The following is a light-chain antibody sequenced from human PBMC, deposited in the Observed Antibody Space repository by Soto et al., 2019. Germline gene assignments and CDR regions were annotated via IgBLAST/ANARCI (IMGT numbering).Light chain of an antibody. CDR1: QSVSSSY. Sequence: EIVLTQSPGTLSLSPGERATLSCRASQSVSSSYLAWYQQKPGQAPRLLIYGASSRATGSPDRFSGSGSGKDFTLTISRLESEDFAVYYCQQYGSSPPWTFGQGTKVEIK. V-gene: IGKV3-20*01. CDR2: GAS. J-gene: IGKJ1*01. CDR3: QQYGSSPPWT.